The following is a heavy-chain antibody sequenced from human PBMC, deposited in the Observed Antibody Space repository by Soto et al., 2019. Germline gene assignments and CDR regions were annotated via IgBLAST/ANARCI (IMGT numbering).Heavy chain of an antibody. D-gene: IGHD2-21*01. CDR1: DNSLSTHP. CDR3: ARDQYCETVTCFGQFDF. V-gene: IGHV1-69*04. Sequence: VQLEQSGAEWKKPGSSVTVSCKVSDNSLSTHPLSWIRQAPGQGPEWLGRIIPSRQITNYAQRFQDRLTLTVVKSANTASMTLRGLRSDDSAMYCCARDQYCETVTCFGQFDFWGSGTLVSVSS. J-gene: IGHJ2*01. CDR2: IIPSRQIT.